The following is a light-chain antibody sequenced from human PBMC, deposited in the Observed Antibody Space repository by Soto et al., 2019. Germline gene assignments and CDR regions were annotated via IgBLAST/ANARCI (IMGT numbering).Light chain of an antibody. CDR2: GAS. Sequence: EIVMTQSPATLSVSPGERATLSCRASHRVSSYLAWYQQKPGQAPRLLIYGASTRATGIPARFSGSGSGTEFTLTIRSLQSEDFAVYYCQQYNNWPLTFGEGTKVEIK. CDR1: HRVSSY. V-gene: IGKV3-15*01. J-gene: IGKJ4*01. CDR3: QQYNNWPLT.